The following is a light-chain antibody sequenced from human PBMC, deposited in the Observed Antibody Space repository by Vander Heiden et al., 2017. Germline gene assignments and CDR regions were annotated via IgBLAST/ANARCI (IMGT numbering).Light chain of an antibody. V-gene: IGKV1-33*01. J-gene: IGKJ4*01. CDR3: QQYYNPPPLT. CDR1: QDISNY. Sequence: DIQMTQSPSSLSASVGDRVTITCQASQDISNYLNWYQQKPGKAPKLLIYDASNLETGVPSRFSGSGSGTDFTFTISSRQPEDIATYYCQQYYNPPPLTFGGGTKVEIK. CDR2: DAS.